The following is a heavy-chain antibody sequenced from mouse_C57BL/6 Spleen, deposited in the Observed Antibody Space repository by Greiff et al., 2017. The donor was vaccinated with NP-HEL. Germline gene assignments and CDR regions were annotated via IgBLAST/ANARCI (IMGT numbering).Heavy chain of an antibody. CDR3: ARYSSGNYAMDY. J-gene: IGHJ4*01. CDR2: INPYNGGT. V-gene: IGHV1-19*01. Sequence: VQLQQSGPVLVKPGASVKMSCKASGYTFTDYYMNWVKQSHGKSLEWIGVINPYNGGTSYNQKFKGKATLTVAKSSSTSYMELNSMTSEDSAVYYCARYSSGNYAMDYWGQGTSVTVSS. CDR1: GYTFTDYY. D-gene: IGHD3-2*02.